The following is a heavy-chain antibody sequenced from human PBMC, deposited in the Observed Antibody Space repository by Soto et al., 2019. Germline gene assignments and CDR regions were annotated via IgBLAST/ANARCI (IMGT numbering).Heavy chain of an antibody. Sequence: QVQLVQSGAEVKKPGASVKVSCKASGYTFTSYDINWVRQATGQGLEWMGWMNPNSGNTGYAQKCSGRDTMTSTTSIRAAYMELSSLRSEVAAVYYCAKVRGFDGSGGYYYYYYMDVWGKGTTVTVSS. D-gene: IGHD3-10*01. V-gene: IGHV1-8*01. CDR2: MNPNSGNT. CDR3: AKVRGFDGSGGYYYYYYMDV. CDR1: GYTFTSYD. J-gene: IGHJ6*03.